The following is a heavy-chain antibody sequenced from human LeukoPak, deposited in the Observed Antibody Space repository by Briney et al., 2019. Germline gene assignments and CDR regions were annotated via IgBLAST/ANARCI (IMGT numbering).Heavy chain of an antibody. J-gene: IGHJ6*03. CDR3: ASLVTHRVFWYYYMDV. CDR1: GFTFSSYA. V-gene: IGHV3-30*04. CDR2: ISYDGSNK. Sequence: GGTLRLSCAASGFTFSSYAMHWVRQAPGKGLEWVAVISYDGSNKYYADSVKGRFTISRDNSKNTLYLQMNSLRSEDTAVYYCASLVTHRVFWYYYMDVWGKGTTVTVSS. D-gene: IGHD3-3*01.